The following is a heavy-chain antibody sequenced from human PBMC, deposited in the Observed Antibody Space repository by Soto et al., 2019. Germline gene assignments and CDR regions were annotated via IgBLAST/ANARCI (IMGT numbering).Heavy chain of an antibody. Sequence: PGESLKISCKGSGYSFTSYWIGWVRQMPGKGLEWMGIIYPGDSDTRYSPSFQGQVTISADKSISTAYLQWSSLKASDTAMYYCARMYFYDSSGPDAFYICGQDTMLPVSS. D-gene: IGHD3-22*01. CDR1: GYSFTSYW. CDR2: IYPGDSDT. J-gene: IGHJ3*02. V-gene: IGHV5-51*01. CDR3: ARMYFYDSSGPDAFYI.